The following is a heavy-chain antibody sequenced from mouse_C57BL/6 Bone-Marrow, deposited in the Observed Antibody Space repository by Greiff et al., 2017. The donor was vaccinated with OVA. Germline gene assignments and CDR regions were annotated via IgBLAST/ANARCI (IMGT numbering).Heavy chain of an antibody. V-gene: IGHV2-2*01. CDR3: ARRSNGFLDY. CDR1: GFSLTSYG. J-gene: IGHJ2*01. CDR2: IWSGGST. Sequence: VKLVESGPGLVQPSQSLSITCTVSGFSLTSYGVHWVRQSPGKGLEWLGVIWSGGSTDYNAAFISRLSISKDNSKSQVFFKMNSLQADYTAIYYCARRSNGFLDYWGQGTTLTVSS. D-gene: IGHD1-2*01.